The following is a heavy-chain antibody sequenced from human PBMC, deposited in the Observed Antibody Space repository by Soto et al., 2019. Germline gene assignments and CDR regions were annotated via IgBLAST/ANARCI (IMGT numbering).Heavy chain of an antibody. CDR1: VFTFISYA. V-gene: IGHV3-30-3*01. Sequence: PGWSLRLSCASSVFTFISYAMHWVRQAPGKGLEWVAVISYDGSNKYYADSVKGRFTISRDNSKNTLYLQMNSLRAEDTAVYYCARDHSSSWYNWGQGTLVTVSS. J-gene: IGHJ4*02. CDR3: ARDHSSSWYN. D-gene: IGHD6-13*01. CDR2: ISYDGSNK.